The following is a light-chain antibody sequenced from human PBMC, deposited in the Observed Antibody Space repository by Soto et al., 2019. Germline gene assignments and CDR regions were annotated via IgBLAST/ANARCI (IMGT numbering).Light chain of an antibody. V-gene: IGLV2-14*01. J-gene: IGLJ2*01. CDR3: CSYTGSSTHVV. Sequence: QSALTQPASVSGSPGQSITISCTGTSSDVGGYNYVSWYQQHPGKAPKLMIYDVSNRPSGVSNRFSGSKSGNTASLTISGLQAEDEAGYYCCSYTGSSTHVVFGGGTKLTVL. CDR2: DVS. CDR1: SSDVGGYNY.